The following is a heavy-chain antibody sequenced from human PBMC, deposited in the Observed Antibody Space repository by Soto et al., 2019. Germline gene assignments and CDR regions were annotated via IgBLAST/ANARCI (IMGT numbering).Heavy chain of an antibody. CDR2: IYYSGST. J-gene: IGHJ4*02. CDR3: ARDRGEGGFWSGYYMAGGTGPIDY. CDR1: GGSISSGDYY. D-gene: IGHD3-3*01. Sequence: PSETLSLTCTVSGGSISSGDYYWSWIRQPPGKGLEWIGYIYYSGSTYYNPSLKSRVTISVDTSKNQFSLKLSSVTAADTAVYYCARDRGEGGFWSGYYMAGGTGPIDYWGQGTLVTVSS. V-gene: IGHV4-30-4*01.